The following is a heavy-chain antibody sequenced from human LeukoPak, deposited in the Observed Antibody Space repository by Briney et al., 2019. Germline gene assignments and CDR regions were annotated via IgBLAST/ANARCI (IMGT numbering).Heavy chain of an antibody. CDR1: GFTFSSYA. CDR3: AKDRYSNYGNWFDP. V-gene: IGHV3-23*01. D-gene: IGHD4-11*01. Sequence: GGSLRLSCAASGFTFSSYAMNWVRQAPGKERVWFSGISGSGGSTSYADSVKRRFTISRDNSKNTPSLQLNSLRAEDTAVYYCAKDRYSNYGNWFDPWGQGTLVTVFS. CDR2: ISGSGGST. J-gene: IGHJ5*02.